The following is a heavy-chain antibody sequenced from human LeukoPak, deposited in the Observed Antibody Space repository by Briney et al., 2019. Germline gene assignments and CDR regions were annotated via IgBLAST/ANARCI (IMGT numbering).Heavy chain of an antibody. V-gene: IGHV1-8*01. Sequence: VASVKVSCKASGYTFTSYDINWVRQATGQGLEWMGWMNPNSGNTGYAQKFQGRVTMTRNTSISTVYMEPSSLRSEDTAVYYCARADYDFWSGHEFDYWGQGTLVTVSS. CDR2: MNPNSGNT. D-gene: IGHD3-3*01. CDR3: ARADYDFWSGHEFDY. CDR1: GYTFTSYD. J-gene: IGHJ4*02.